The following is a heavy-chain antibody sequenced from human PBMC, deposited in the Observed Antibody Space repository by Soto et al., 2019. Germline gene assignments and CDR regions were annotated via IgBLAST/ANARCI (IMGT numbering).Heavy chain of an antibody. D-gene: IGHD3-9*01. CDR2: INHSGST. V-gene: IGHV4-34*01. Sequence: SETLSLTSAVYGGSFSGYYWSWIRQPPGKGLEWIGEINHSGSTNYNPSLKSRVTISVDTSKNQFSLKLSSVTAADTAVYYCARGHAYVLRYFDWLLWDYWGQGTLVTVS. J-gene: IGHJ4*02. CDR1: GGSFSGYY. CDR3: ARGHAYVLRYFDWLLWDY.